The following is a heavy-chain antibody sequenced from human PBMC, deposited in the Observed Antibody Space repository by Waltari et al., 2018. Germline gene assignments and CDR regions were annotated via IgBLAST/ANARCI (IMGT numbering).Heavy chain of an antibody. D-gene: IGHD3-22*01. CDR3: AKDGVYYDSSGYSNAFDI. J-gene: IGHJ3*02. CDR1: GFTFSSYA. CDR2: IRGSGGST. V-gene: IGHV3-23*01. Sequence: EVQLLESGGGLVQPGGSLRLSCAASGFTFSSYAMSWVRQAPGKGLGWGSAIRGSGGSTYYADSVKGRFTISRDNSKNTLYLQMNSPRAEDTAVYYCAKDGVYYDSSGYSNAFDIWGQGTMVTVSS.